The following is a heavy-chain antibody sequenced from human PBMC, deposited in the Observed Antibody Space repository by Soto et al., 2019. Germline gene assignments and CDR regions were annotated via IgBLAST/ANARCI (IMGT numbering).Heavy chain of an antibody. CDR2: ISAYNGNT. V-gene: IGHV1-18*04. D-gene: IGHD3-10*01. CDR3: ARDGYYYGSGSYSGWFDP. CDR1: GYTFTSYG. J-gene: IGHJ5*02. Sequence: GASVKVSCKASGYTFTSYGISWVRQAPGQGLEWMGWISAYNGNTNYAQKLQGRVTMTTDTSTSTAYMELRSLRSDDTAVYYCARDGYYYGSGSYSGWFDPWGQGTLVTVSS.